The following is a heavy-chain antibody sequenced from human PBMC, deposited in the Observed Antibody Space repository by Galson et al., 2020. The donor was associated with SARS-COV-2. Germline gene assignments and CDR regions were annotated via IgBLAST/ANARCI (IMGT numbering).Heavy chain of an antibody. Sequence: SETLSLTCTVSGGSVSSSSYYWGWVRQPPGKGLEWIGSIYDSGSTYYNPSLKSRVTISVDTSKNQFSLKMNSVTAADTAVYYCARLTPTQWELPNYFDYWGQGTLVTVSS. J-gene: IGHJ4*02. CDR1: GGSVSSSSYY. CDR3: ARLTPTQWELPNYFDY. CDR2: IYDSGST. V-gene: IGHV4-39*01. D-gene: IGHD1-26*01.